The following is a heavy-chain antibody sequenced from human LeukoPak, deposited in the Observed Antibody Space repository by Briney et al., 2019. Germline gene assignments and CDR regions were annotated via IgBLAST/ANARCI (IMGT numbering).Heavy chain of an antibody. J-gene: IGHJ3*02. CDR2: IIPIYGSP. CDR1: GGGFTFTSHG. D-gene: IGHD3-22*01. Sequence: ASVKASCKASGGGFTFTSHGISWVRQAPGQGLEWMGGIIPIYGSPTYAQKFQGRITITSDESTRTVYMDLSSLRPEDSAVHYCAGFFYDNSGDAFDIWGQGTMVTVSS. V-gene: IGHV1-69*13. CDR3: AGFFYDNSGDAFDI.